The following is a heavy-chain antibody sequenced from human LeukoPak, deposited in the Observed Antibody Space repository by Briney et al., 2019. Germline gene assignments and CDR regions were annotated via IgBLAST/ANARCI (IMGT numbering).Heavy chain of an antibody. D-gene: IGHD1-14*01. V-gene: IGHV5-51*01. Sequence: GESLKISCKTSGYSFTSYWIGWMRQMPGKGLEWMGIIYPSDSSTIYSPSFQGQVTISADKSITTAYLQWSSLKASDSAIYYCGRAGFDYWAQGTLVTVSS. CDR2: IYPSDSST. J-gene: IGHJ4*02. CDR3: GRAGFDY. CDR1: GYSFTSYW.